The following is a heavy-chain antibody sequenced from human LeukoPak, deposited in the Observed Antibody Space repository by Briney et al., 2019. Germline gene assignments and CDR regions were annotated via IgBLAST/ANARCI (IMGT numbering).Heavy chain of an antibody. D-gene: IGHD1-26*01. V-gene: IGHV1-8*01. CDR1: GYTFTSYD. Sequence: ASVKVSCKAPGYTFTSYDINWVRQATGQGLELMGWMNPNSGNTGYAQKFQGRVTMTRNTSISTAYMELSSLTSEDAAVYYCARLSYYAFDVWGQGTMVTVSS. CDR3: ARLSYYAFDV. CDR2: MNPNSGNT. J-gene: IGHJ3*01.